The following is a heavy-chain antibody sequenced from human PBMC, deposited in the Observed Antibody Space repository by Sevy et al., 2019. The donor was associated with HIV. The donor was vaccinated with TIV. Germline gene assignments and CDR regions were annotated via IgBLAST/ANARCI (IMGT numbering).Heavy chain of an antibody. Sequence: GGSLRLSCVAAGFTFSSYDMHWVRQVTGNGLEWISGVGPAGDQFYPGSVKGRFTISRENAKNSFYLQMNNLRAGDTAVYYCARSGGYSDYGMDVWGQGTTVTVSS. J-gene: IGHJ6*02. CDR1: GFTFSSYD. CDR2: VGPAGDQ. CDR3: ARSGGYSDYGMDV. V-gene: IGHV3-13*05. D-gene: IGHD5-12*01.